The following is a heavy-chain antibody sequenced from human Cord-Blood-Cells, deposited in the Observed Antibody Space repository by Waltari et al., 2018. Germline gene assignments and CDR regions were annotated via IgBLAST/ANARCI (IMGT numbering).Heavy chain of an antibody. CDR2: ISWNIGSI. Sequence: EVQLVESGGGLVQPGRSLRLSCAASGFTFDDYAMHWVRQAPGKGLDWVSGISWNIGSIGYADSVKGRFTISRDNAKNSLYLQMNSLRAEDTALYYCARYDSSGYYYYWGQGTLVTVSS. V-gene: IGHV3-9*01. CDR3: ARYDSSGYYYY. D-gene: IGHD3-22*01. CDR1: GFTFDDYA. J-gene: IGHJ4*02.